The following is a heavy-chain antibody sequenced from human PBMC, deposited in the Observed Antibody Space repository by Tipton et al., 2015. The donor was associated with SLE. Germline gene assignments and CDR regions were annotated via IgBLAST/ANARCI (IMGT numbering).Heavy chain of an antibody. CDR2: IYTSGST. D-gene: IGHD4-11*01. CDR3: ARARLQSTHNWFDP. CDR1: GGSISSGSYY. Sequence: TLSLTCTVSGGSISSGSYYWSWIRQPAGKGLEWIGRIYTSGSTSYNPSLKSRVTISVDTSKNQFSLKLSSVTAADTAVYYCARARLQSTHNWFDPWGQGTLVTVSS. V-gene: IGHV4-61*02. J-gene: IGHJ5*02.